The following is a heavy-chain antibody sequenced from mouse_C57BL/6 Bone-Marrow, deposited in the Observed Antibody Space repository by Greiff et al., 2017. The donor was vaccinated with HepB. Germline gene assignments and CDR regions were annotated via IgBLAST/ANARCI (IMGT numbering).Heavy chain of an antibody. J-gene: IGHJ3*01. D-gene: IGHD1-1*01. Sequence: EVMLVESGGGLVKPGGSLKLSCAASGFTFSDYGMHWVRQAPEQGLEWVAYISSCSSTIYYADTVKGRFTISRDNAKNTLFLQMTSLRSEDTAMYYCARGVTTVGAPFAYWGQGTLVTVSA. CDR2: ISSCSSTI. V-gene: IGHV5-17*01. CDR1: GFTFSDYG. CDR3: ARGVTTVGAPFAY.